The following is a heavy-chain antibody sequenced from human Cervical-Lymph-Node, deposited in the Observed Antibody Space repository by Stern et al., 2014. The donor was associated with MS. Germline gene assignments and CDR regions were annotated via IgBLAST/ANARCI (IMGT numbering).Heavy chain of an antibody. CDR2: IVVGSGNT. V-gene: IGHV1-58*01. D-gene: IGHD3-22*01. CDR1: GFTFTSSA. CDR3: AAVPDYYDSSGYDAFDI. J-gene: IGHJ3*02. Sequence: HLVESGPEVKKPGTSVKVSCKASGFTFTSSAVQWVRQARGQRLEWIGWIVVGSGNTNYAQKFQERVTITRDMSTSTAYMELSSLRSEDTAVYYCAAVPDYYDSSGYDAFDIWGQGTMVTVSS.